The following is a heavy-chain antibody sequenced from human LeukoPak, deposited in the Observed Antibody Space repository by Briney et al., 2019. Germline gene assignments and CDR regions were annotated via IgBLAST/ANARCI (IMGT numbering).Heavy chain of an antibody. CDR1: GYTFTSYG. Sequence: ASVTVSCKASGYTFTSYGISWVRQAPGQGLEWMGWISAYNGNTNYAQKLQGRVTMTTDTSTSTAYMELRSLRSDDTAVYYCARVPVTIFKANYYYGMDVWGQGTTVTVSS. V-gene: IGHV1-18*01. CDR2: ISAYNGNT. CDR3: ARVPVTIFKANYYYGMDV. J-gene: IGHJ6*02. D-gene: IGHD3-9*01.